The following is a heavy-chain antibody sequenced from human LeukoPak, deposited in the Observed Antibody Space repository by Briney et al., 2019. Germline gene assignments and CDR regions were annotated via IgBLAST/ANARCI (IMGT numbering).Heavy chain of an antibody. CDR2: ISYDGSNK. CDR1: GFTFSSYA. CDR3: ARLSKGGVIHFDY. D-gene: IGHD2/OR15-2a*01. J-gene: IGHJ4*02. V-gene: IGHV3-30-3*01. Sequence: GSLRLSCAASGFTFSSYAMHWVRQAPGKGLEWVAVISYDGSNKYYADSVKGRFTISRDNSKNTLYLQMNSLRAEDTAVYYCARLSKGGVIHFDYWGQGTLVTVSS.